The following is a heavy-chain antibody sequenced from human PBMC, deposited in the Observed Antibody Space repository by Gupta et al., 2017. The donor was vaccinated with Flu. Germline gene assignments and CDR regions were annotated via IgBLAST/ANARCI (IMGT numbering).Heavy chain of an antibody. Sequence: MHWVRQAPGQGLEWMGIINPSGGSTSYAQKFQGRVTMTRDTSTSTVYMELSSLRSEDTAVYYCARVHLDYDFWSGYGYFDYWGQGTLVTVSS. D-gene: IGHD3-3*01. CDR2: INPSGGST. J-gene: IGHJ4*02. CDR3: ARVHLDYDFWSGYGYFDY. V-gene: IGHV1-46*01.